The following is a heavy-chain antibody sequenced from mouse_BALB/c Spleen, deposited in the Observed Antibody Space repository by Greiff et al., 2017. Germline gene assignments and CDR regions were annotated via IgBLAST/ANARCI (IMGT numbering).Heavy chain of an antibody. D-gene: IGHD2-1*01. CDR1: GFTFNTYA. J-gene: IGHJ3*01. CDR3: VRPPPYGNYGGFAY. Sequence: EVQVVESGGGLVQPKGSLKLSCAASGFTFNTYAMNWVRQAPGKGLEWVARIRSKSNNYATYYADSVKDRFTISRDDSQSMLYLQMNNLKTEDTAMYYCVRPPPYGNYGGFAYWGQGTLVTVSA. V-gene: IGHV10-1*02. CDR2: IRSKSNNYAT.